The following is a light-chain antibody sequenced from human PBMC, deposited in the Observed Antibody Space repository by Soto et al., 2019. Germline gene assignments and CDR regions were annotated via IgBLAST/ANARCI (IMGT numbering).Light chain of an antibody. J-gene: IGLJ3*02. V-gene: IGLV4-60*02. CDR3: ETWDSNTHTV. Sequence: QPLLTQSSSASASLGSSVKLTCTLSSGHSSYIIAWHQQQPGKAPRYLMKLEGSGSYNKGSGVPDRFSRSSSGADRYLTICNLQFEDEADYYCETWDSNTHTVFGGGTKLTVL. CDR1: SGHSSYI. CDR2: LEGSGSY.